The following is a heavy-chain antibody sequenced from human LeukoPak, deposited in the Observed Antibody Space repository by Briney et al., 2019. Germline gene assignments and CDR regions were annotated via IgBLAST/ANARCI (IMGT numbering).Heavy chain of an antibody. Sequence: GGSLRLSCAASGFTFSNYWMSWVRQAPGKGLEWVANIKQDGSKKSYVDSVKGRFTISRDNAKNSLYLQMNSLRAEDTAIYYCTRVGYIDKGIDYWGQGTLVTVSS. CDR1: GFTFSNYW. V-gene: IGHV3-7*04. CDR2: IKQDGSKK. J-gene: IGHJ4*02. D-gene: IGHD5-24*01. CDR3: TRVGYIDKGIDY.